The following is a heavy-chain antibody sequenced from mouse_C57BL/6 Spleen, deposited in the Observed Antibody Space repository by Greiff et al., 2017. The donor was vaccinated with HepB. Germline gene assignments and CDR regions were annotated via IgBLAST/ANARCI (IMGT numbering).Heavy chain of an antibody. V-gene: IGHV1-82*01. CDR1: GYAFSSSW. CDR2: IYPGDGDT. Sequence: QVQLQQSGPELVKPGTSVKISCKASGYAFSSSWMNWVKQRPGQGLEWIGRIYPGDGDTNYNGKFKGKATLTADKSSSTAYMQRSSLTSEDSAVYFCAREDYGSSGDFDYWGKGTTVTVSS. CDR3: AREDYGSSGDFDY. D-gene: IGHD1-1*01. J-gene: IGHJ1*03.